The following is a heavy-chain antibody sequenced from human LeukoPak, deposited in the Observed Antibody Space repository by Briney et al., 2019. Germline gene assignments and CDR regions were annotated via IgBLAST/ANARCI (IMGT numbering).Heavy chain of an antibody. CDR1: GFTFSSYG. CDR3: AKDGGYPEYFQH. J-gene: IGHJ1*01. V-gene: IGHV3-30*18. Sequence: GGSLRLSCAASGFTFSSYGMHWVRQAPGKGREWVAVISYDGSNKYYADSVKGRFTISRDNSKNTLYLQMNSLRAEDTAVYYCAKDGGYPEYFQHWGQGTLVTVSS. D-gene: IGHD6-25*01. CDR2: ISYDGSNK.